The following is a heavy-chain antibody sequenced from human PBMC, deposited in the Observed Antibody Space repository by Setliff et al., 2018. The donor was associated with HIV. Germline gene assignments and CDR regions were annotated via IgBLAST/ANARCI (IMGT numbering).Heavy chain of an antibody. CDR1: GFTFSSYS. Sequence: PGRSLRLSCTASGFTFSSYSMNWVRQAPGNGLEWVSSISNSSTYIYYSDSVKGRFTITRGDAKNSLYLQMNSLRADDTAVYYCARDALIEVVPDAKGFDPWGQGTLVTVSS. CDR3: ARDALIEVVPDAKGFDP. D-gene: IGHD2-2*01. CDR2: ISNSSTYI. V-gene: IGHV3-21*01. J-gene: IGHJ5*02.